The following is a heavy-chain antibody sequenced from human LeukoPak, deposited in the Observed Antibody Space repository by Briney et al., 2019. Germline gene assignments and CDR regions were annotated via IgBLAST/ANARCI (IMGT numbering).Heavy chain of an antibody. CDR1: GYTFTSYD. Sequence: ASVKVSCKASGYTFTSYDINWVRQATGQGLEWMGWMNPNSGNTGYAQKFQGRVTMTRDTSISTVYMELSSLRSDDTAVYYCARDRRIGIAVAGGADPWGQGTLVTVSS. J-gene: IGHJ5*02. CDR3: ARDRRIGIAVAGGADP. CDR2: MNPNSGNT. V-gene: IGHV1-8*01. D-gene: IGHD6-19*01.